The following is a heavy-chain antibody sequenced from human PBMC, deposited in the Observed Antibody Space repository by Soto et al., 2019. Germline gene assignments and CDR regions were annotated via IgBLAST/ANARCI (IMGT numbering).Heavy chain of an antibody. CDR2: IIPIFGTA. J-gene: IGHJ6*02. CDR3: ARDRERAYYYDSSGYPQGMEV. D-gene: IGHD3-22*01. V-gene: IGHV1-69*13. Sequence: SVKVSCKASGGTFSSYAISWVRQAPGQGLEWMGGIIPIFGTANYAQKFQGRVTITADESTSTAYMELSSLRSEDTAVYYCARDRERAYYYDSSGYPQGMEVWGQGTXVTVSS. CDR1: GGTFSSYA.